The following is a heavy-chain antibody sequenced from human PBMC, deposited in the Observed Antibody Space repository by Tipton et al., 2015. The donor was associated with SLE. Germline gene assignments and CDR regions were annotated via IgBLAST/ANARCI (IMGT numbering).Heavy chain of an antibody. D-gene: IGHD1-26*01. V-gene: IGHV1-18*01. J-gene: IGHJ3*02. CDR1: GYTFTSYG. CDR3: GKTVGATTAFDN. Sequence: QSGAEVKKPGASVKVSCKASGYTFTSYGINWVRQAPGQGLEWMGRISAYNGNTNYAQKLQGRVTMTTDTSTSTAYMELRSLRSDDTAVYYCGKTVGATTAFDNWGQGTMVTVSS. CDR2: ISAYNGNT.